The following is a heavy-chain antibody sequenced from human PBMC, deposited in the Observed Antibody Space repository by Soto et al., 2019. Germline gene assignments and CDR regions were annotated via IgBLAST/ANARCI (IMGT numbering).Heavy chain of an antibody. V-gene: IGHV1-69*01. D-gene: IGHD6-13*01. CDR3: ARAAIHGSSWYFWFDP. CDR1: GGTFSRHA. J-gene: IGHJ5*02. CDR2: IIPMFGTT. Sequence: QVQLVQSGSEVKMPGSSVKVSCKTSGGTFSRHAINWVRQAPGQGLEWMGGIIPMFGTTNYAQKFKGRVTISADESTSTAYMELRSLRSEDAAVYYCARAAIHGSSWYFWFDPWGKGTLGNFS.